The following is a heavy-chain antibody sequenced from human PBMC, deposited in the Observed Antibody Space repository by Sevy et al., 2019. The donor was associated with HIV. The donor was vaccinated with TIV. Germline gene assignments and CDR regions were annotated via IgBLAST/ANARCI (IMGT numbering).Heavy chain of an antibody. V-gene: IGHV1-2*02. Sequence: ASVKVSCKASGYTFTGYYMHWVRQAPGQGLEWMGWFNPNSGGTNYAQKFQGRVTMTRDTSISIAYMELSRLRSDDTAVYYCARAAATIFLFDYWGQGTLVTVSS. CDR1: GYTFTGYY. J-gene: IGHJ4*02. CDR2: FNPNSGGT. CDR3: ARAAATIFLFDY. D-gene: IGHD3-3*01.